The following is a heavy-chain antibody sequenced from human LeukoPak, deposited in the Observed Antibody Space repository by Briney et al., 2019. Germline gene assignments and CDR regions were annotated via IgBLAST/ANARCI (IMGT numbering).Heavy chain of an antibody. CDR1: GYTFTSYG. V-gene: IGHV1-18*01. D-gene: IGHD2-2*02. CDR3: ARDRVPAAIRDYYYYYMDV. CDR2: ISAYNGNT. J-gene: IGHJ6*03. Sequence: ASVKVSCKASGYTFTSYGISWVRQAPGQGLEWMGWISAYNGNTNYAQKLQGRVTMTTDTSMSTAYMELRSLRSDDTAVYYCARDRVPAAIRDYYYYYMDVWGKGTTVTVSS.